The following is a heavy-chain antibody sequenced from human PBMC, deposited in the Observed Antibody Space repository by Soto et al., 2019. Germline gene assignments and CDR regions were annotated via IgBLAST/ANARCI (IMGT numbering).Heavy chain of an antibody. V-gene: IGHV1-69*01. CDR2: IIPIFGTA. CDR1: GGTFSSYA. Sequence: QVQLVQSGAEVKKPGSSVKVSCKASGGTFSSYAISWVRQAPGQGLEWMGGIIPIFGTANYAQKFQGRVTITADESTGTAYMELSSLRSEDTAVYYCPIGRGYCSGCSCYDAADPPSDYWGQGTLVTVSS. CDR3: PIGRGYCSGCSCYDAADPPSDY. D-gene: IGHD2-15*01. J-gene: IGHJ4*02.